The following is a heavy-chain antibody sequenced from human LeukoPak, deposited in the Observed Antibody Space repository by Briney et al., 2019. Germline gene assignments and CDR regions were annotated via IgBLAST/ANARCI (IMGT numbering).Heavy chain of an antibody. CDR2: IYPGDSDT. Sequence: GESLNISCKGSGYNFINYWIGWARQLPGKGLEWMGIIYPGDSDTRYSPSFQGQVTISVDKSISTAYLQWSSLKASDTATYYCARTTRPYYYYMDVWGQGNTVTISS. J-gene: IGHJ6*03. D-gene: IGHD1-1*01. V-gene: IGHV5-51*01. CDR3: ARTTRPYYYYMDV. CDR1: GYNFINYW.